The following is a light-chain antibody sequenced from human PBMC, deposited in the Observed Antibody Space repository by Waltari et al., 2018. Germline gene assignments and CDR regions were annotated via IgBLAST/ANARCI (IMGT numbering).Light chain of an antibody. CDR3: QQRSNWPRA. V-gene: IGKV3-11*01. CDR1: QSVSIY. Sequence: EIVLTQSPATLSLSPGERATLSCRASQSVSIYLAWYQQKPGQAPRLLIYDASNRATGTPAMLSGRGYGTDFTHSIGSLEPEDFAVYYGQQRSNWPRAFGQGTRLEIK. CDR2: DAS. J-gene: IGKJ5*01.